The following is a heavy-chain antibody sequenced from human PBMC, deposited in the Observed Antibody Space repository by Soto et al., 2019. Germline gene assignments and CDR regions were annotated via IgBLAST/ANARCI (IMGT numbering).Heavy chain of an antibody. CDR3: ARDTDYYDSSGYYYWYFDL. CDR1: GFTVSSNY. Sequence: EVQLVETGGGLIQPGGSLRLSCAAFGFTVSSNYMSWVRQAPGKGLEWVSVIYSGGSTYYADSVKGRFTISRDNSKNTLYLQMNSLRAEDTAVYYCARDTDYYDSSGYYYWYFDLWGRGTLVTVSS. J-gene: IGHJ2*01. D-gene: IGHD3-22*01. CDR2: IYSGGST. V-gene: IGHV3-53*02.